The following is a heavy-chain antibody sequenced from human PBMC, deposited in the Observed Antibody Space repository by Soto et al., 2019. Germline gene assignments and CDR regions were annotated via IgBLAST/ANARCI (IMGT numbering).Heavy chain of an antibody. D-gene: IGHD3-22*01. V-gene: IGHV1-3*01. CDR3: ARGPLRITMIVVVIGDAFDI. CDR2: INAGNGNT. J-gene: IGHJ3*02. CDR1: GYTFTSYA. Sequence: ASVKVSCKASGYTFTSYAMHWVRQAPGQRLEWMGWINAGNGNTKYSQKFQGRVTITRDTSASTAYMELSSLRSEDTAVYYCARGPLRITMIVVVIGDAFDIWGQGTMVTGSS.